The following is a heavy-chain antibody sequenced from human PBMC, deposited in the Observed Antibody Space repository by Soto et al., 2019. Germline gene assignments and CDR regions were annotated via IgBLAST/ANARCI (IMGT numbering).Heavy chain of an antibody. V-gene: IGHV3-33*01. D-gene: IGHD2-15*01. CDR1: GFTFSSYG. CDR2: IWYDGSNK. J-gene: IGHJ3*02. CDR3: ARGAPLGYCSGGSCYGDAFDI. Sequence: QVQLVESWGGVVQPGRSLRLSCAASGFTFSSYGMHWVRQAPGKGLEWVAVIWYDGSNKYYADSVKGRFTISRDNSKNXLXLXXNSLRAEDTAVYYCARGAPLGYCSGGSCYGDAFDIWGQGTMVTVSS.